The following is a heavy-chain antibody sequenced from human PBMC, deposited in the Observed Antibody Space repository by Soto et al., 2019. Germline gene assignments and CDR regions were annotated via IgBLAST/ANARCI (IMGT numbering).Heavy chain of an antibody. V-gene: IGHV3-9*01. J-gene: IGHJ6*02. Sequence: GGSLRLSCAASGFTFDDYAMHWVRQAPGKGLEWVSGISWNSGSIGYADSVKARFTISRDNAKSSLYLQMNSLRAEDTAFYYCAKDISGRGSFYYYYGMDVWRQGTTVTVPS. CDR3: AKDISGRGSFYYYYGMDV. CDR1: GFTFDDYA. D-gene: IGHD1-26*01. CDR2: ISWNSGSI.